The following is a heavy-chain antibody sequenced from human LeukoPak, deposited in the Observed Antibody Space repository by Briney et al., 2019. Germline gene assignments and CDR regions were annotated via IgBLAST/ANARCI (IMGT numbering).Heavy chain of an antibody. CDR3: ASLDIVVAPAAVRGNWFDP. D-gene: IGHD2-2*03. Sequence: ASVKVSCKASGYTFTGYYMHWVRQAPGQGLEWMGWINPNSGGTNYAQKFQGRVTMTRDTSISTAYMELSRLTSDDTAVYYCASLDIVVAPAAVRGNWFDPWGQGTLVTVSS. CDR1: GYTFTGYY. V-gene: IGHV1-2*02. J-gene: IGHJ5*02. CDR2: INPNSGGT.